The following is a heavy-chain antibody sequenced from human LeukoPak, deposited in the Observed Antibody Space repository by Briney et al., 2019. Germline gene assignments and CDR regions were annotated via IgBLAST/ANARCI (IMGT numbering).Heavy chain of an antibody. Sequence: GGSLRLSCAASGFTFSSYEMNLVRQAPGKGLEWVSYISSSGSTIYYADSVKGRFTISRDNAKNSLYLQMNSLRAEDTAVYYCAREYYGDYDGYYCYYMDVWGKGTTVTVSS. D-gene: IGHD4-17*01. CDR3: AREYYGDYDGYYCYYMDV. CDR2: ISSSGSTI. J-gene: IGHJ6*03. V-gene: IGHV3-48*03. CDR1: GFTFSSYE.